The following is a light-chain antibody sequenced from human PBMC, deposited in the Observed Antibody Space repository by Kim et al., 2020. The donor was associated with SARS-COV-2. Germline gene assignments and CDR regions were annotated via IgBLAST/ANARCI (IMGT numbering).Light chain of an antibody. J-gene: IGKJ2*01. CDR3: QQYGSSPLYT. CDR1: QSVTNNY. Sequence: SPGERATLSCRASQSVTNNYLGWYQQKPGQAPRLLIYGAFRRATGVPVRFSGSGSGTDFTLTISRLEPEDFAVYYCQQYGSSPLYTFGQGTKLEI. V-gene: IGKV3-20*01. CDR2: GAF.